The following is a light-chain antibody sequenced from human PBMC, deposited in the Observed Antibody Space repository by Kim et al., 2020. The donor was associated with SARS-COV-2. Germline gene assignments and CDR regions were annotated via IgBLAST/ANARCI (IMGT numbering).Light chain of an antibody. Sequence: DVVMTQSPDSLAVSLGERATINCKSSQTVLHRSNNKNYLAWYKQNPGQPPKLLIYWASTRQSGVPDRFSGSGSGTDFTLTISSLQAEDVAVYYYQQYYSSPLTFAGGIKVDIK. J-gene: IGKJ4*01. CDR1: QTVLHRSNNKNY. CDR2: WAS. CDR3: QQYYSSPLT. V-gene: IGKV4-1*01.